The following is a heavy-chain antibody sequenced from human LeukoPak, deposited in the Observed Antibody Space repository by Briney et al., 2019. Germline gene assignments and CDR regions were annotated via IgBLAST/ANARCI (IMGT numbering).Heavy chain of an antibody. V-gene: IGHV4-4*07. D-gene: IGHD3-3*01. CDR1: GGSMSSFY. CDR2: IYTSGVT. CDR3: ARRGITIFGVVISPGAFDI. Sequence: SETLSLTCTVSGGSMSSFYWDWIRQPAGKGLQWIGRIYTSGVTNYNPSLKSRVTISVDTSKNQFSLKLSSVTAADTAVYYCARRGITIFGVVISPGAFDIWGQGTMVTVSS. J-gene: IGHJ3*02.